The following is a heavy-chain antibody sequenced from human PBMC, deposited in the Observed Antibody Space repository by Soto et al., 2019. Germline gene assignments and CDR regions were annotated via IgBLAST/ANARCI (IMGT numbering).Heavy chain of an antibody. J-gene: IGHJ6*03. CDR3: ARGNYYDFLTGPKNPYYYYYYMDV. CDR2: ISSSSSYI. CDR1: GFTFSSYS. V-gene: IGHV3-21*01. D-gene: IGHD3-9*01. Sequence: GGSLRLSCAASGFTFSSYSMNWVRQAPGKGLEWVSSISSSSSYIYYADSVKGRFTISRDNAKNSLYLQMNSLRAEDTAVYYCARGNYYDFLTGPKNPYYYYYYMDVWGKGTTVTVSS.